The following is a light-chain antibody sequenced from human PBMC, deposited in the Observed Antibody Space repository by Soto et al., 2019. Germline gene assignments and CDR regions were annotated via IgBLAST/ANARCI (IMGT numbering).Light chain of an antibody. CDR2: GAS. J-gene: IGKJ4*01. V-gene: IGKV3-15*01. CDR1: QSVSSN. CDR3: QQHDNWPLT. Sequence: EIVMTQSPATLSVSPGERATLSCRASQSVSSNLAWYQQKPGQAPRLLFYGASTRATGIPARCSGSGSGRRFTLTISSLQSEDCAFCYCQQHDNWPLTFGGGTKVEIK.